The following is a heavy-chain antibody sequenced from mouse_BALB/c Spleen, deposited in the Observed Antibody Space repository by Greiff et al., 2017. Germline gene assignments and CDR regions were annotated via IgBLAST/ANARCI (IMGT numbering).Heavy chain of an antibody. J-gene: IGHJ2*01. CDR1: GYSITSDYA. D-gene: IGHD2-1*01. V-gene: IGHV3-2*02. Sequence: EVKLQESGPGLVKPSQSLSLTCTVTGYSITSDYAWNWIRQFPGNKLEWMGYISYSGSTSYNPSLKSRISITRDTSKNQFFLQLNSVTTEDTATYYCARWVYGNYYFDYWGQGTTLTVSS. CDR3: ARWVYGNYYFDY. CDR2: ISYSGST.